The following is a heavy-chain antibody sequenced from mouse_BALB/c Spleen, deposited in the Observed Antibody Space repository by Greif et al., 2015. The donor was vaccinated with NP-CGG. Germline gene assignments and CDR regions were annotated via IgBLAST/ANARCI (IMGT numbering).Heavy chain of an antibody. J-gene: IGHJ4*01. CDR2: INPSTGYT. CDR3: ARGGYGNFYYAMDY. V-gene: IGHV1-7*01. D-gene: IGHD2-10*02. CDR1: GYTFTSYW. Sequence: QVQLQQPGAELAKPGASVKMSCKASGYTFTSYWMHWVKQRPGQGLEWIGYINPSTGYTEYNQKFKDKATLTADKSSSTAYMQLSSLTSEDSAVYYCARGGYGNFYYAMDYWGQGTSVTVSS.